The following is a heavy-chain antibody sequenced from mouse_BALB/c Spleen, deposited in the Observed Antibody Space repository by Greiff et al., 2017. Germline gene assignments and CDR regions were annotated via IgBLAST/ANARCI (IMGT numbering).Heavy chain of an antibody. CDR1: GYTFTSYW. CDR2: IYPGNSDT. Sequence: VQLQQSGTVLARPGASVKMSCKASGYTFTSYWMHWVKQRTGQGLEWIGAIYPGNSDTSYNQKFKGKAKLTAVTSTSTAYMELSSLTNEDSAVYYCTGGYYGSSYFDYWGQGTTLTVSS. J-gene: IGHJ2*01. V-gene: IGHV1-5*01. D-gene: IGHD1-1*01. CDR3: TGGYYGSSYFDY.